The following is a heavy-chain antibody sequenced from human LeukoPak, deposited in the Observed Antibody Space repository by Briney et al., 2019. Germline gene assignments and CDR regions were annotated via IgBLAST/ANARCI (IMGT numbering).Heavy chain of an antibody. CDR1: GDSTSNFY. CDR2: IHYSGSS. D-gene: IGHD2-8*01. CDR3: ALAPNSNWFDF. Sequence: SETLSLTCTVSGDSTSNFYWNWIRQSPGKGLEWIGNIHYSGSSVYNPSLKSRGTISIDTSRRQFFLKLNSVTAADTAVYFCALAPNSNWFDFWGPGTLVTVSS. V-gene: IGHV4-59*03. J-gene: IGHJ5*01.